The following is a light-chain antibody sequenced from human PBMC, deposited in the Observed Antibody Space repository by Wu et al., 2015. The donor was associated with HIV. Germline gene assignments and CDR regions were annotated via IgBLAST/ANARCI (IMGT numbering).Light chain of an antibody. CDR2: GAS. CDR1: QEIRSNS. Sequence: EGVLTQSPGTLSLSPGERATLSCRASQEIRSNSLAWYRQKPGQSPRLLIYGASSRATGIPDRFSGSGSGTDFTLTISRLEPEDFAVYYCQQYGTSFPWTFGQGTKVEIK. CDR3: QQYGTSFPWT. V-gene: IGKV3-20*01. J-gene: IGKJ1*01.